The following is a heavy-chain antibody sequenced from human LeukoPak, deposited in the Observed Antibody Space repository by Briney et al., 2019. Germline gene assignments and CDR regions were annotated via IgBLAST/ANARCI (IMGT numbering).Heavy chain of an antibody. Sequence: PGGSLRLSCAASGFTFSSYAMHWVRQAPGKGLEWGAVISYDGSNKYYADSVKGRFTISRDNSKNTLYLQMNSLRAEDTAVYYCARDGGYWGQGTLVTVSS. D-gene: IGHD2-15*01. CDR1: GFTFSSYA. CDR2: ISYDGSNK. J-gene: IGHJ4*02. V-gene: IGHV3-30*01. CDR3: ARDGGY.